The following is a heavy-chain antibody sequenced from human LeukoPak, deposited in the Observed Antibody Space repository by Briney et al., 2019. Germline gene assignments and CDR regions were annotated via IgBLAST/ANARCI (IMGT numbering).Heavy chain of an antibody. Sequence: GRSLRLSCAGSGFTFSSYGMHWVRQAPGKGLEGGAVISYDGSNKYYADSVKGRFTISRDNSKNTLYLQMNSLRAEDTAVYYCAKDRPTEYYFDYWGQGTLVTVSS. J-gene: IGHJ4*02. D-gene: IGHD1-14*01. V-gene: IGHV3-30*18. CDR3: AKDRPTEYYFDY. CDR2: ISYDGSNK. CDR1: GFTFSSYG.